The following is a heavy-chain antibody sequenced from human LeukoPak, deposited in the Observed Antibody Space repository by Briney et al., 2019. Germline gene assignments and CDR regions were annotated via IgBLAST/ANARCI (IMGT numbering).Heavy chain of an antibody. CDR2: IYHSGST. CDR3: ARDGDFYYFDY. V-gene: IGHV4-38-2*02. J-gene: IGHJ4*02. CDR1: GYSNSSGNY. Sequence: SETLSLTCTVSGYSNSSGNYWGWIRQPPGKGPEWIGSIYHSGSTYYNPSLKSRVSISVDTSKNQFSLRLSSVTAADTAVYYCARDGDFYYFDYWGQGTLVTVSS.